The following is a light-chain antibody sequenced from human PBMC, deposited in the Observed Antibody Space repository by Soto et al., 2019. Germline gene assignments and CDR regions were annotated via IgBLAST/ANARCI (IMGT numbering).Light chain of an antibody. J-gene: IGKJ1*01. CDR3: QQFGNSPWT. Sequence: EFVLTQSPGTLSLSPGERATLSCRASQSVSNSYVAWYQQKSGQAPRLLISGTSNRATGIPDRFSGSGSGRDFTLTISRLEPEDFAVHFCQQFGNSPWTFGQGTKVDI. CDR2: GTS. V-gene: IGKV3-20*01. CDR1: QSVSNSY.